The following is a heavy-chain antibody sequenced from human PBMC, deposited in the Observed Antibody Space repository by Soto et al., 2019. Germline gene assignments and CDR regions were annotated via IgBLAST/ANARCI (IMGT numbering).Heavy chain of an antibody. CDR2: ISYDGSNK. CDR3: ARGGGIAAAGTGYYYYGMDV. V-gene: IGHV3-30-3*01. J-gene: IGHJ6*02. CDR1: GFTFSSYA. D-gene: IGHD6-13*01. Sequence: GGSLRLSCAASGFTFSSYAMHWVRQAPGKGLEWVAVISYDGSNKYYADSVKGRFTISRDNSKNTLYLQMNSLRAEDTAVYYCARGGGIAAAGTGYYYYGMDVWGQGTTVTVSS.